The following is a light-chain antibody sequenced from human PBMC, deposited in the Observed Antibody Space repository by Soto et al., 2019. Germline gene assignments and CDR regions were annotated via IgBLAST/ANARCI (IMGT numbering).Light chain of an antibody. CDR2: AAS. V-gene: IGKV1-39*01. J-gene: IGKJ3*01. Sequence: EIQMTQSPSDLSVSVGDKVTISCRTTQNIGIFLSWYQQRPGRAPNLLIYAASRVQSGVPSRFSGSGSGTNFTLTINGLQPEDFATYFCQQSYTSLFAFGPGTTVDVK. CDR3: QQSYTSLFA. CDR1: QNIGIF.